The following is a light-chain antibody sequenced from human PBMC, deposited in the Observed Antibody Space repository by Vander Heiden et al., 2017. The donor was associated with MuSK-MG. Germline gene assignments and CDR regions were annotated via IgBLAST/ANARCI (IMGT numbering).Light chain of an antibody. Sequence: SYVLTQAPPVSVAPGQTAKISCGGDNIGSQSVHWYQQKPGQAPVPVVYDDSDRPSGIPERFSGSNSGSTASLTISGVEAGDEADYFCQVWDSFSDQPVFGGGTKLTVL. J-gene: IGLJ2*01. CDR2: DDS. V-gene: IGLV3-21*02. CDR1: NIGSQS. CDR3: QVWDSFSDQPV.